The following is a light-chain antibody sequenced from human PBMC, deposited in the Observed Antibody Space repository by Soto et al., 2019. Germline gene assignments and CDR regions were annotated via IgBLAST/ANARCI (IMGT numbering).Light chain of an antibody. CDR3: HQYNNWPPWT. Sequence: PATLSLSPGERATLSCRASQSVSSYLAWYQQKPGQAPRLLIYDASNTATGIPARFSGSGSGTEFTLTISSLQSEDFAVYYCHQYNNWPPWTFGQGTKVDTK. V-gene: IGKV3D-15*01. CDR1: QSVSSY. CDR2: DAS. J-gene: IGKJ1*01.